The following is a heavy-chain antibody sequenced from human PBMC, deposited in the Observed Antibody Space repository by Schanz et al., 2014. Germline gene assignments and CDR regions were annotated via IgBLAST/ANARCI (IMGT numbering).Heavy chain of an antibody. V-gene: IGHV1-18*01. CDR2: ISAYNGHT. D-gene: IGHD4-17*01. J-gene: IGHJ4*02. CDR3: ARGYGDSPTDF. Sequence: VQLVQSGAEVKRPGASVRVSCKASGYTFTSYDFNWVRQAPGQGLEWMGWISAYNGHTDYAQKLQGRVTITADKSTSTAYMELTSLRSEDTAVYYCARGYGDSPTDFWGQGTLVTVSS. CDR1: GYTFTSYD.